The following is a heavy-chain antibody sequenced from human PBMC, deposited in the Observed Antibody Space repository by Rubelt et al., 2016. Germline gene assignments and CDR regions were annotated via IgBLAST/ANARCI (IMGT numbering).Heavy chain of an antibody. Sequence: VQLVESGGGLVQPGGSLRLSCAASGFSFSAYWMHWVRQVPGKGLEWVSSIYANVNTHYADSIKGRFTISRDNAKNTVFLQRNSLRVDDTAVYYCISYVWGQGTMVTVSS. CDR1: GFSFSAYW. J-gene: IGHJ3*01. V-gene: IGHV3-66*01. CDR3: ISYV. CDR2: IYANVNT.